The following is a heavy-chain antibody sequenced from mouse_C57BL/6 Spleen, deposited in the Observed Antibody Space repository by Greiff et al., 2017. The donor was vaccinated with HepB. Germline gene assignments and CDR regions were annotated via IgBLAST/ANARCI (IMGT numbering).Heavy chain of an antibody. Sequence: QVQLKQPGTELVKPGASVKQSCKASGYTFTSYWMHWVKQRPGQGLEWIGNINPSNGGTNYNEKFKSKATLTVDKSSSTAYMQLSSLTSEDSAVYYCAREGIPTGYFDVWGTGTTVTVSS. D-gene: IGHD3-1*01. CDR3: AREGIPTGYFDV. V-gene: IGHV1-53*01. CDR1: GYTFTSYW. CDR2: INPSNGGT. J-gene: IGHJ1*03.